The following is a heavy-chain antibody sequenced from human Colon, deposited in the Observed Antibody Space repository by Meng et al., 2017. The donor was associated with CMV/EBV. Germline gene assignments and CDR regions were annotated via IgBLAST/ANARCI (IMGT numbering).Heavy chain of an antibody. CDR3: AKGHTYCSTGNCYPDY. Sequence: GESLKISCAASGFSFNAFPIHWVRQAPGKGLEWVAFIRYDGTKKYYVDSVKGRFTISRDNSKNTLSLEMNSLRPDDTAVYYCAKGHTYCSTGNCYPDYWGQGTLVTVSS. J-gene: IGHJ4*02. CDR2: IRYDGTKK. CDR1: GFSFNAFP. D-gene: IGHD2-8*01. V-gene: IGHV3-30*02.